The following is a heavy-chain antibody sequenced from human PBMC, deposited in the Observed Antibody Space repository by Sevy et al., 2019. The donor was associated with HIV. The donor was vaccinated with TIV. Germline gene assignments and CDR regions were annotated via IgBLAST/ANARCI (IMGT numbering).Heavy chain of an antibody. Sequence: GGSLRLSCAASGFSVSRNHINWVRQAPGKGQEWISVIYSDGTTQYADSVKGRFTISRDTSNNTVYLQVSSLRADDTAVYYYARRLSSAWYFDFWGQGTLVTVSS. J-gene: IGHJ4*02. V-gene: IGHV3-53*01. D-gene: IGHD6-19*01. CDR2: IYSDGTT. CDR1: GFSVSRNH. CDR3: ARRLSSAWYFDF.